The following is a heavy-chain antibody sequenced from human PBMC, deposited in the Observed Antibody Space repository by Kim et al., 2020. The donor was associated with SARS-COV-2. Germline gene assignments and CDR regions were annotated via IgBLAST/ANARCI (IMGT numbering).Heavy chain of an antibody. V-gene: IGHV1-24*01. CDR2: FDPEDGET. J-gene: IGHJ4*02. D-gene: IGHD3-9*01. CDR1: GYTLTELS. Sequence: ASVKVSCKVSGYTLTELSMHWVRQAPGKGLEWMGGFDPEDGETIYAQKFQGRVTMTEDTSTDTAYMELSSLRSEDTAVYYCATGTYYDILTGYPSDYWGQGTLVTVSS. CDR3: ATGTYYDILTGYPSDY.